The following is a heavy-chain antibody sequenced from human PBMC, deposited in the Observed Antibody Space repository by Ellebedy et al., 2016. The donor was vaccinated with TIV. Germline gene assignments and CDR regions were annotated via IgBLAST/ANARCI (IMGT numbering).Heavy chain of an antibody. V-gene: IGHV1-46*01. J-gene: IGHJ6*02. CDR3: AKDSSYYGLDV. Sequence: AASVKVSCKAFGYTFTSYFMHCVRQAPGQGLEWMGIINPRGGSTSYAQKFQGRVTMTRDTSTRTFYMEVSSLRFEDTAVYYCAKDSSYYGLDVWGQGTTVTVSS. CDR2: INPRGGST. CDR1: GYTFTSYF.